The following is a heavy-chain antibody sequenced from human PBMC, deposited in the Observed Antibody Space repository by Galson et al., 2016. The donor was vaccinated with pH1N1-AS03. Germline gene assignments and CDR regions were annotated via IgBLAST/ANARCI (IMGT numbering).Heavy chain of an antibody. CDR3: AWLPGDYFYSLGMDV. CDR1: GFSLTTDKMC. CDR2: IDWDDDE. Sequence: PALVKPTQTLTLTCTFSGFSLTTDKMCVTWIRQPPGKALEWLARIDWDDDEYYSRSLRTRLTISKDTSNNQVVLTMTNMDPADPGTYFRAWLPGDYFYSLGMDVWGQGTTVTVS. D-gene: IGHD3-22*01. J-gene: IGHJ6*02. V-gene: IGHV2-70*11.